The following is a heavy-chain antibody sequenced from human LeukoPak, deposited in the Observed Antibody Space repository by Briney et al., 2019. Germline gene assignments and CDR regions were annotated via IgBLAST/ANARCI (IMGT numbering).Heavy chain of an antibody. J-gene: IGHJ4*02. CDR2: IYYSGST. D-gene: IGHD6-13*01. V-gene: IGHV4-39*01. Sequence: SETLSLTCTVSGGSISSSSYYWGWIRQPPGKGLEWIGSIYYSGSTYYNPSLKSRVTISVDTSKNQFSLKLSSVTAADTAVYYCASIAAAGPCYFDYWGQGTLVTVSS. CDR3: ASIAAAGPCYFDY. CDR1: GGSISSSSYY.